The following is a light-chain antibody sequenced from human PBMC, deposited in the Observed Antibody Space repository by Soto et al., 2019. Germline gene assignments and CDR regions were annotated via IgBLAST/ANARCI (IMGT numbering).Light chain of an antibody. V-gene: IGKV3-15*01. Sequence: EIIMTQSPATLSASPGERATLSCRASQSVSSNLAWYQQKPGQAXRLLIYGASTRATGIPARFSGSVSGTAFTLTISSLQSEDFAAYYGQQYNNWPPITFGQGTRLEIK. CDR3: QQYNNWPPIT. J-gene: IGKJ5*01. CDR1: QSVSSN. CDR2: GAS.